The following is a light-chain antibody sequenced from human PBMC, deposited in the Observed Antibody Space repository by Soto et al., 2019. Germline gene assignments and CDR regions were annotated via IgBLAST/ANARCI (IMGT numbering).Light chain of an antibody. Sequence: EIVLTQSPATLSLSPVEIATLSFMASQSVSSSYLAWYQQKPGQAPRLLIYGASSRATSIPDRFSGSGSGTDFTLTISRLEPEDFAVYYCQQYGSSPWTFGQGTKVDI. J-gene: IGKJ1*01. V-gene: IGKV3-20*01. CDR3: QQYGSSPWT. CDR2: GAS. CDR1: QSVSSSY.